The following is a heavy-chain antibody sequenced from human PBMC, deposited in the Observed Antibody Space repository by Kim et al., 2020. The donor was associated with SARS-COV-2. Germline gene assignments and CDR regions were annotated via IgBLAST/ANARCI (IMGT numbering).Heavy chain of an antibody. CDR1: GYTFTGYY. J-gene: IGHJ6*02. Sequence: ASVKVSCKASGYTFTGYYMHWVRQAPGQGLEWMGRINPNSGGTNYAQKFQGRVTMTRDTSISTAYMELSRLRSDDTAVYYCARDLSYYDILTGWYYGMDVWGQGTTVTVSS. V-gene: IGHV1-2*06. D-gene: IGHD3-9*01. CDR3: ARDLSYYDILTGWYYGMDV. CDR2: INPNSGGT.